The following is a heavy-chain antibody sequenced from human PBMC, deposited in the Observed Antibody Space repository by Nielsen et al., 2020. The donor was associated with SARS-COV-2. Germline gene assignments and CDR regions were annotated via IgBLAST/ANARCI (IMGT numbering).Heavy chain of an antibody. D-gene: IGHD2/OR15-2a*01. CDR1: GLSFSSYE. V-gene: IGHV3-48*03. Sequence: AGSLRLSCAASGLSFSSYEMNWVRHAPGKALEWLSYIGGNGRNIFYADSVKGRFTTSRDNAENSLSLQMNSLRAEDTAVYYCARSSSSFYGSFQGVYFDYWGQGTLVTVSS. CDR3: ARSSSSFYGSFQGVYFDY. CDR2: IGGNGRNI. J-gene: IGHJ4*02.